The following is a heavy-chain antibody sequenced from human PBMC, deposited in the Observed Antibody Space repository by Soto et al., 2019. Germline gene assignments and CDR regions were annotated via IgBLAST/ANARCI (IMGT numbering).Heavy chain of an antibody. CDR2: IIPILGLT. D-gene: IGHD3-16*01. V-gene: IGHV1-69*02. Sequence: QVQLVQSGAELKKPGSSVKVSCKPSGGTCNSYTFGWVRQAPGQGLEWVGRIIPILGLTNNGQKFQGRLTVTADKSTATAYMELSSLRSEDTAIYYCAGQSPGAGDRAFDLWGQGTMVTVSS. CDR1: GGTCNSYT. J-gene: IGHJ3*01. CDR3: AGQSPGAGDRAFDL.